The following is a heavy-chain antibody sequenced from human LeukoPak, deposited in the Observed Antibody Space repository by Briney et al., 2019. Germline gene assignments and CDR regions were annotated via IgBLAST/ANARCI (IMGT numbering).Heavy chain of an antibody. J-gene: IGHJ4*02. Sequence: SQTLSLTCTVSGNSISSGDNYWSWIRQPAGKGLEWIGRIYTSGSTNYNPSLKSRVTMSVDTSKNQFSLKLSSVTAADTAVYYCAREVLAAAGTYDYWGQGTLVTVSS. D-gene: IGHD6-13*01. CDR1: GNSISSGDNY. V-gene: IGHV4-61*02. CDR3: AREVLAAAGTYDY. CDR2: IYTSGST.